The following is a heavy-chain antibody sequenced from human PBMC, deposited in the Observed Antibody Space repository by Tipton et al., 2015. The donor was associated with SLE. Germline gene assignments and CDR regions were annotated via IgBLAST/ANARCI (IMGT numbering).Heavy chain of an antibody. J-gene: IGHJ4*02. Sequence: TLSLTCTVSGVSISFYYWSWIRQPPGKGLEWIGFVYNSGSTIYNPSLTSPVTISVDMSQSQFSLQLRSVTAADTAVYYCAKDVGGNSPFDSWGQGTLVTVSS. D-gene: IGHD3-16*01. CDR3: AKDVGGNSPFDS. CDR2: VYNSGST. V-gene: IGHV4-4*08. CDR1: GVSISFYY.